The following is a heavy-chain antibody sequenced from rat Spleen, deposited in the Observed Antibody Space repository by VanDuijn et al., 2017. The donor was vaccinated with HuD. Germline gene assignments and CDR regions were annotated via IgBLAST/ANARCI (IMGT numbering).Heavy chain of an antibody. D-gene: IGHD1-1*01. CDR2: ISTGGGST. CDR1: GFTFSPYY. V-gene: IGHV5-27*01. Sequence: EVQLVESGGGFVQPGRSLKLSCAASGFTFSPYYMAWVRQAPTKGLEWVAYISTGGGSTYYRDSVKGRFTISRDIAESTLYLQMDSLRSEDTASYYCATSSGDCFDYWGQGVMVTVSS. CDR3: ATSSGDCFDY. J-gene: IGHJ2*01.